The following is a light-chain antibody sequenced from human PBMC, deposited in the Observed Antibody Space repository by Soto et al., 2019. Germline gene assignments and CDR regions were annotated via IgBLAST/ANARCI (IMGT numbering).Light chain of an antibody. CDR1: QNIGSF. Sequence: IQIAHSPSSLSASLGDRVTLTCRAGQNIGSFLNWYQQKPGEAPRLLVYSAFRIQSGVPSRFNASGSGTDFTLSISSLQPEDFSTYYCQQGSTTPITFGLGTRLEIK. V-gene: IGKV1-39*01. CDR2: SAF. CDR3: QQGSTTPIT. J-gene: IGKJ5*01.